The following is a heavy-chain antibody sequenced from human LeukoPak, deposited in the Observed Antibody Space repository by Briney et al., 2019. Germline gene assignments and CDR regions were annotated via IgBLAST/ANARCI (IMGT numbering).Heavy chain of an antibody. D-gene: IGHD3-22*01. CDR3: TRSAYYDSSGYYSFFDY. Sequence: GGSLRLSCAASGFTFCDYYMSWLRQARGKGLEWVSYISSSGSTIYYADSVKGRFTISRDNAKNSLYLQMNSLRAEDTAVYYCTRSAYYDSSGYYSFFDYWGQGTLVTVSS. V-gene: IGHV3-11*01. CDR2: ISSSGSTI. CDR1: GFTFCDYY. J-gene: IGHJ4*02.